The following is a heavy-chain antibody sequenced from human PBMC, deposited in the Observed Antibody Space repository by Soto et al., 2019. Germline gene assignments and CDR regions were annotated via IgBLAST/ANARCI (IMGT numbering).Heavy chain of an antibody. D-gene: IGHD3-10*01. CDR2: IHYIGTT. J-gene: IGHJ4*02. CDR3: ARFRRNYFDY. CDR1: TESMSSFY. Sequence: PSETLSLTCTVPTESMSSFYWSWIRQPPGKGLEWIGYIHYIGTTYYNSSLKSRVTISIDSSKNQFSLHLNSVTAADTAVYYCARFRRNYFDYWGQGTLVTVSS. V-gene: IGHV4-59*01.